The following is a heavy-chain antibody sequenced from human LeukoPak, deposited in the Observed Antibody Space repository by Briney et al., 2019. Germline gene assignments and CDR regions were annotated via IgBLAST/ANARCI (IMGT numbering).Heavy chain of an antibody. J-gene: IGHJ4*02. V-gene: IGHV1-69*05. D-gene: IGHD3-3*01. Sequence: SVKVSCKASGGTFSSYAISWVRQAPGQGLEWMGGIIPIFGTANYAQKFQGRVTITTDESTSTAYMELSSLRSEDTAVYYCASTLQTYYDFWSGSSEYWGQGTLVTVSS. CDR1: GGTFSSYA. CDR3: ASTLQTYYDFWSGSSEY. CDR2: IIPIFGTA.